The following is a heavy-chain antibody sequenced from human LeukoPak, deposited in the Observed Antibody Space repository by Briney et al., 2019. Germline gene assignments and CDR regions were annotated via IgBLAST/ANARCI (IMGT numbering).Heavy chain of an antibody. CDR1: GITFSHFD. CDR2: ISGHGSDT. J-gene: IGHJ4*02. CDR3: AKEGAVKLPDY. Sequence: PGGSLRLSCAASGITFSHFDMSWVRLAPGKGLEWVSAISGHGSDTYYADSVEGRFTISRDNSRDTLYLQMNSLRVEDTAVYYCAKEGAVKLPDYWGQGTLVTVSS. V-gene: IGHV3-23*01. D-gene: IGHD1-26*01.